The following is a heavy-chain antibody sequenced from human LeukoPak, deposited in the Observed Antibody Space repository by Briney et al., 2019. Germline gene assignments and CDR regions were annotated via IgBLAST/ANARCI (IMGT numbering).Heavy chain of an antibody. D-gene: IGHD2-15*01. CDR1: EFSVGSNY. CDR3: AKSGGQ. J-gene: IGHJ4*02. CDR2: IYSGGST. V-gene: IGHV3-66*01. Sequence: TGGSLRLSCAASEFSVGSNYMTWVRQAPGKGLEWVSLIYSGGSTYYADSVKGRFTISRDNSKSTLYLQINGLRGDDTAVYYCAKSGGQWGQGTLVTVSS.